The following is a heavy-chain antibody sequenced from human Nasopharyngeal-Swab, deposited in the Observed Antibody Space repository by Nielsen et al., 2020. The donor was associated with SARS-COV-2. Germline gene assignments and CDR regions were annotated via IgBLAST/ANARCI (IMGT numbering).Heavy chain of an antibody. V-gene: IGHV1-46*01. CDR3: ARGPVVVTATPPDWFDP. CDR2: INPSGGST. D-gene: IGHD2-21*02. J-gene: IGHJ5*02. CDR1: GYTFTSYY. Sequence: ASVKVSCKASGYTFTSYYMHWVRQAPGQGLEWMGIINPSGGSTSYAQKFQGRVTMTRDTSTSTVYMELSSPRSEDTAVYYCARGPVVVTATPPDWFDPWGQGTLVTVSS.